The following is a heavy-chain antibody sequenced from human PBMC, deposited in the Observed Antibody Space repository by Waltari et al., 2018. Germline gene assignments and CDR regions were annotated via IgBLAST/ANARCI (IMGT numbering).Heavy chain of an antibody. CDR3: AGEFSSAWNYYYAMDV. Sequence: QVQLQESGPGLVKPSETLSLTCPVSGGPISSSYCSWVRQPAGKGLEWIGHIHSSGNTNYNPSLKSRVTMSVGTSKNQFSLRLSSVTAADTAVYYCAGEFSSAWNYYYAMDVWGQGTTVIVSS. J-gene: IGHJ6*02. D-gene: IGHD6-25*01. CDR2: IHSSGNT. V-gene: IGHV4-4*07. CDR1: GGPISSSY.